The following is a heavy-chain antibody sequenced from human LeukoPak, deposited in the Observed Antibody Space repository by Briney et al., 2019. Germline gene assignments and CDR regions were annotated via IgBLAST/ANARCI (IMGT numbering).Heavy chain of an antibody. CDR1: GFTFSSYW. Sequence: PGGSLRLSCAASGFTFSSYWMSWVRQAPGKGLEWVANIKQDGSEKYYVDSVKGRFTISRDNAKNSLYLQMNSLRAEDTAVYYCARGDTYSSSWYVVGDYYYYMDVWGKGTTVTVSS. D-gene: IGHD6-13*01. J-gene: IGHJ6*03. CDR3: ARGDTYSSSWYVVGDYYYYMDV. V-gene: IGHV3-7*01. CDR2: IKQDGSEK.